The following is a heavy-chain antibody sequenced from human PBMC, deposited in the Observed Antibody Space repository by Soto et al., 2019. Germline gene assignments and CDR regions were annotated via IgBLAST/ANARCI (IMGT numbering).Heavy chain of an antibody. CDR3: ARGAAGPLGLHYGMDV. CDR2: IGTAGDT. D-gene: IGHD6-13*01. Sequence: EVQLVESGGGLVQPGGSLRLSCAASGFTFSSYDMHWVRQATGKGLEWVSAIGTAGDTYYPGSVKGRFTISRENAKNSLYRQMNSLRAEDTAVYYCARGAAGPLGLHYGMDVWGQGTTVTVSS. J-gene: IGHJ6*02. V-gene: IGHV3-13*01. CDR1: GFTFSSYD.